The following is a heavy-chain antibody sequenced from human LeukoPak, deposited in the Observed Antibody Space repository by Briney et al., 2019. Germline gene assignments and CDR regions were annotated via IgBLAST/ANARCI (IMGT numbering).Heavy chain of an antibody. CDR1: GYTFTGYY. CDR3: ARDQHYQLPFDY. Sequence: ASVKVSCKASGYTFTGYYMHWVRQAPGQGLEWMGWINPNSGGTNYAQKFQGRVTMTRDTSISTAYMELSRLRSEDTAVYYCARDQHYQLPFDYWGRGTLVTVSS. V-gene: IGHV1-2*02. J-gene: IGHJ4*02. D-gene: IGHD2-2*01. CDR2: INPNSGGT.